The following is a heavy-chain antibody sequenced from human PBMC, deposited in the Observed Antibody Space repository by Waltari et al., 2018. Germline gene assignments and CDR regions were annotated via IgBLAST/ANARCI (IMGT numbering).Heavy chain of an antibody. V-gene: IGHV1-69-2*01. D-gene: IGHD6-6*01. CDR1: GYTFTDYY. CDR3: ATVSPSPARPGYYYYYMDV. Sequence: EVQLVQSGAEVKKPGATVKISCKVSGYTFTDYYMHWLQQAPGKGLEWMGLVAPEDGETIYAEKFQGRVTITADTSTDTAYMELSSLRSEDTAVYYCATVSPSPARPGYYYYYMDVWGKGTTVTVSS. J-gene: IGHJ6*03. CDR2: VAPEDGET.